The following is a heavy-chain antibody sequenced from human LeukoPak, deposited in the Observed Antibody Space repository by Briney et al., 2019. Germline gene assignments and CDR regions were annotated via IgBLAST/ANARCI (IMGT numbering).Heavy chain of an antibody. D-gene: IGHD2-15*01. CDR2: IYHSGNT. Sequence: SETLSLTCAVSGYSVSSGYYWGWTRQPPGKGLEWIGSIYHSGNTYYNPSLKSRVTISVDTSKNQFSLKLSSVTAADTAVYYCARGPYCSGGSCYPFDYWGQGTLVTVSS. CDR1: GYSVSSGYY. J-gene: IGHJ4*02. V-gene: IGHV4-38-2*01. CDR3: ARGPYCSGGSCYPFDY.